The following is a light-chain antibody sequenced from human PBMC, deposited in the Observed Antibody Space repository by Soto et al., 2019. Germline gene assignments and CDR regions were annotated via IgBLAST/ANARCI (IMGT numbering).Light chain of an antibody. CDR3: QQYGSSPPV. CDR2: GAS. CDR1: QSVSSY. V-gene: IGKV3-20*01. Sequence: EIVMTQSPATLSLSPGESATLSGRASQSVSSYLAWYQQKPGQAPRLLIFGASSRATGIPDRFSGSGSGTDFTLTISRLEPEDFAVYDCQQYGSSPPVLGQGTKGAIK. J-gene: IGKJ1*01.